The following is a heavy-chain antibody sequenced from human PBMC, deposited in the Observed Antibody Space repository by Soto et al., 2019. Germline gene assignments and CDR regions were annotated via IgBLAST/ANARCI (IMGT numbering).Heavy chain of an antibody. V-gene: IGHV3-20*04. J-gene: IGHJ6*02. CDR3: ARRSYSSRFYPSGMDV. Sequence: AGGSLRLSCAASGFTFSSYAMSWVRQAPGKGLERVSGINWNGGSTGYADSVKGRFTISRDNAKNSLYLQMNSLRAEDTALYYCARRSYSSRFYPSGMDVWGQGTMVTVSS. D-gene: IGHD6-13*01. CDR1: GFTFSSYA. CDR2: INWNGGST.